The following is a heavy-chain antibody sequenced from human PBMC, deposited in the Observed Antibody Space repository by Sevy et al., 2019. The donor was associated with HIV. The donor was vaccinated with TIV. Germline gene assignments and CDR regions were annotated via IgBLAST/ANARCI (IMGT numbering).Heavy chain of an antibody. J-gene: IGHJ4*02. V-gene: IGHV1-46*03. D-gene: IGHD1-1*01. CDR1: GYTFTSYY. CDR3: ARDHSWNKGTYFDF. Sequence: ASVKVSCKASGYTFTSYYMHWVRQAPGQGLEWMGIINPTGGSTSYAQRFQGRVTMTRDRSTSTVYMELSSLRSEDTAVYYCARDHSWNKGTYFDFWGQGTLVTVSS. CDR2: INPTGGST.